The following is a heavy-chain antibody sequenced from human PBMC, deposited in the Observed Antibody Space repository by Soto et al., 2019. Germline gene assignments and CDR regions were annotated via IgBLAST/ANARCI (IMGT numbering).Heavy chain of an antibody. V-gene: IGHV3-23*01. Sequence: GGSLRLSCAASGFTFSSYAMSWVRQAPGKGLEWVSAISGSTGSTYYADSVKGRFTISRDNSKNTLYLQMNSLRAEDTAVYFCAKDGGYAYYDGSGYYFAYWGQGTLVTAPQ. CDR1: GFTFSSYA. CDR3: AKDGGYAYYDGSGYYFAY. J-gene: IGHJ4*02. CDR2: ISGSTGST. D-gene: IGHD3-22*01.